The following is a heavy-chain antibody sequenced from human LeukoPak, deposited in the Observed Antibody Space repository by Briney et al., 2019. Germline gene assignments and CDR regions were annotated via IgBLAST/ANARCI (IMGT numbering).Heavy chain of an antibody. D-gene: IGHD6-6*01. J-gene: IGHJ6*02. CDR2: INHSGST. V-gene: IGHV4-34*01. Sequence: PSETLSLTCAVYGGSFSGYYWSWIRQPPGKGLEWIGEINHSGSTNYNPSLKSRVTISVDTSKNQSSLKLSSVTAADTAVYYCARPYSSSRNAKYYNYYYGMDVWGQGTTVTVSS. CDR3: ARPYSSSRNAKYYNYYYGMDV. CDR1: GGSFSGYY.